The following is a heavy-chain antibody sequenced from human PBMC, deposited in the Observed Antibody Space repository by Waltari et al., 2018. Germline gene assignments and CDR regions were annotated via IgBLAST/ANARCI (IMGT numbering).Heavy chain of an antibody. CDR3: ARELGSPPAGSDY. D-gene: IGHD6-19*01. CDR1: GTFSSYA. J-gene: IGHJ4*02. V-gene: IGHV1-69*04. CDR2: IIPILGIA. Sequence: GTFSSYAISWVRQAPGQGLEWMGRIIPILGIANYAQKFQGRVTITADKSTSTAYMELSSLRSEDTAVYYCARELGSPPAGSDYWGQGTLVTVSS.